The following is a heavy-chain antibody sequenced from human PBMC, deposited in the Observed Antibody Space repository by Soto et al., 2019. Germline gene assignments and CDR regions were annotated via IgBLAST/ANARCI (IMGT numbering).Heavy chain of an antibody. Sequence: QVQLVQSGAEVKKPGSSMKVSCKASGGTFSSYAISWVRQAPGQGLEWMGGIIPIFGTANYAQKFQGRVTITADESTSTAYMELSSLRSEDTAVYYCARDTSIAVAGPYYYGMDVWGQGTTVTVSS. J-gene: IGHJ6*02. CDR3: ARDTSIAVAGPYYYGMDV. D-gene: IGHD6-19*01. CDR2: IIPIFGTA. CDR1: GGTFSSYA. V-gene: IGHV1-69*01.